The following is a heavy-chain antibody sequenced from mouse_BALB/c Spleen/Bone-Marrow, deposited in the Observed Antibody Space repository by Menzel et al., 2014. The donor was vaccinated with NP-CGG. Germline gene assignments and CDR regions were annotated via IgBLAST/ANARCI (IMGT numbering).Heavy chain of an antibody. CDR2: INPYNGGT. D-gene: IGHD2-1*01. CDR1: GCSFTGYT. J-gene: IGHJ4*01. V-gene: IGHV1-18*01. CDR3: ARSGLYYGNYLYAMDY. Sequence: VQLKQSGPELVKPGASVKISCKASGCSFTGYTMNWVKQSHGKNLEWIGLINPYNGGTSYNQRFKGKATLTVDKSSSTAYMEFLSLTSEDSAVYYCARSGLYYGNYLYAMDYWGQGTSVTVSS.